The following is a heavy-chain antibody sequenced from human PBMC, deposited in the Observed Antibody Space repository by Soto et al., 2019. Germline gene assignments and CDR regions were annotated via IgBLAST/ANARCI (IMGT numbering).Heavy chain of an antibody. J-gene: IGHJ4*02. CDR1: GGSISSSNW. V-gene: IGHV4-4*02. CDR2: IYHSGST. Sequence: QVQLQESGPGLVKPSGTLSLTCAVSGGSISSSNWWSWVRQPPGKGLEWIGEIYHSGSTNYNPSLKSRVTISVDKSKNHFSLKLSSVTAADTAVYYCARAHYYDSSGYYFDYWGQGTLVTVSS. D-gene: IGHD3-22*01. CDR3: ARAHYYDSSGYYFDY.